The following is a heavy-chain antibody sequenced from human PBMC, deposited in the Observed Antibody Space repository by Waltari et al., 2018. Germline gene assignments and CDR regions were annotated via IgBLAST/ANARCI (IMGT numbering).Heavy chain of an antibody. CDR1: GFSLSTSGMC. CDR2: IDWDDDK. V-gene: IGHV2-70*16. D-gene: IGHD3-9*01. Sequence: QVTLKESGPVLVKPTQTLTLNCTFSGFSLSTSGMCVSWIRQPPGKALEWLARIDWDDDKFYSTSLKTRLTISKDTSKNQVVLTMTNMDPVDTATYYCARMRAFDWLYFGAFDIWGQGTMVTVSS. CDR3: ARMRAFDWLYFGAFDI. J-gene: IGHJ3*02.